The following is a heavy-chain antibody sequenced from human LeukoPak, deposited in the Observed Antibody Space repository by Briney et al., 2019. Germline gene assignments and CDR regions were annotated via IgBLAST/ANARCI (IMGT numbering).Heavy chain of an antibody. V-gene: IGHV4-39*01. CDR3: ARRAITYSSTWYTGAFDP. J-gene: IGHJ5*02. CDR2: FFYTGST. D-gene: IGHD6-13*01. CDR1: GDSITSGSNYY. Sequence: SETLSLTCTVSGDSITSGSNYYWAWIRQPPGKGLEWIWSFFYTGSTYYNPSLKSRVTVSVDTSKNQFSLKVGSVTAADTAVYYCARRAITYSSTWYTGAFDPWGQGTLVTVSS.